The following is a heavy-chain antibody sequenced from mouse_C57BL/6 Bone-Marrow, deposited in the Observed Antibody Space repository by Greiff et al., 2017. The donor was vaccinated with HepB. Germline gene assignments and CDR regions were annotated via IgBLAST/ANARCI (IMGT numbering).Heavy chain of an antibody. V-gene: IGHV1-72*01. J-gene: IGHJ1*03. CDR2: IDPNSGGT. CDR1: GYTFTSYW. Sequence: QVHVKQPGAELVKPGASVKLSCKASGYTFTSYWMHWVKQRPGRGLEWIGRIDPNSGGTKYNEKFKSKATLTVDKPSSTAYMQLSSLTSEDSAVYYCARRYYYGSSPDWYFDVWGTGTTVTVSS. CDR3: ARRYYYGSSPDWYFDV. D-gene: IGHD1-1*01.